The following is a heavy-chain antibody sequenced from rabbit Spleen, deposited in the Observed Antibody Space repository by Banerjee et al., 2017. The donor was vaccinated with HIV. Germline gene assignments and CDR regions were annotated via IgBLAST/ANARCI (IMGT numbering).Heavy chain of an antibody. V-gene: IGHV1S7*01. CDR1: RFDFSTYS. CDR3: ARDGAGGSYFAL. D-gene: IGHD8-1*01. Sequence: QLVESGGGLVQPGGSLKLSCKASRFDFSTYSMSWVRQAPGKGLEWIGYIVPIFGVTYYANWVNGRFTISSHNAQNTLYLQLNSLTAADTATYFCARDGAGGSYFALWGPGTLVTVS. CDR2: IVPIFGVT. J-gene: IGHJ4*01.